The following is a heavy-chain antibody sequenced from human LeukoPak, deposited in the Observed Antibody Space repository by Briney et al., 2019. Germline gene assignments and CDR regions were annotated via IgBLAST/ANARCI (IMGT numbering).Heavy chain of an antibody. CDR2: IYPGDSDT. D-gene: IGHD6-13*01. J-gene: IGHJ4*02. Sequence: GESLKISCKGSGYIFTSYWIGWVRQMPGKGLEWMGIIYPGDSDTRYSPSFQGQVTISADKSISTAYLQWSSLKASDTAMYYCARRSYSSSWYGLFDYWGQGTLVTVSS. V-gene: IGHV5-51*01. CDR1: GYIFTSYW. CDR3: ARRSYSSSWYGLFDY.